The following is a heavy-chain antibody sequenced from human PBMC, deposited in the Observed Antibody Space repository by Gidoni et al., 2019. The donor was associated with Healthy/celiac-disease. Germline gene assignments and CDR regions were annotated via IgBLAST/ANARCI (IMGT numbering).Heavy chain of an antibody. Sequence: QVQLVESGGGLVTPGGPLRLSCAASGFTFSNYYMSWIRQAPVKGLEWGSYISSSGSTIYYADSVKGRFTISRDNAKNSLYLQMNSLRAEDTAVYYCARVGGYYYYYGMDVWGQGTTVTVSS. D-gene: IGHD3-16*01. J-gene: IGHJ6*02. CDR3: ARVGGYYYYYGMDV. CDR1: GFTFSNYY. CDR2: ISSSGSTI. V-gene: IGHV3-11*01.